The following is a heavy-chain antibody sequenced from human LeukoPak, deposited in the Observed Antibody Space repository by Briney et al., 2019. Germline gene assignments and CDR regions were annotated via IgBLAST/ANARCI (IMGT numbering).Heavy chain of an antibody. V-gene: IGHV4-59*08. J-gene: IGHJ4*02. CDR3: ARVPRGFFGVVINYYFDY. Sequence: SETLSLTCTVSGGSISSYYRSWIRQPPGKGLEWIGYIYYSGSTNYNPSLKSRVTISVDTSKNQFSLKLSSVTAADTAVYYCARVPRGFFGVVINYYFDYWGQGTLVTVSS. CDR1: GGSISSYY. D-gene: IGHD3-3*01. CDR2: IYYSGST.